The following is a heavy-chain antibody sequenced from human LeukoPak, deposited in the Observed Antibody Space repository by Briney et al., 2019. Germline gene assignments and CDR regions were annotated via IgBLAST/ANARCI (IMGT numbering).Heavy chain of an antibody. J-gene: IGHJ3*02. CDR2: LSSSGRYT. Sequence: GGSLRLSCAASGFSFSEYHMTWIRQAPGKGLEWVSNLSSSGRYTNYADSVRGRFTISRDNAKKSLYLQMNSLRAEDTAVYYCARHSEGPVNDAFDIWGQGTKVTVSS. CDR3: ARHSEGPVNDAFDI. V-gene: IGHV3-11*03. D-gene: IGHD2-2*01. CDR1: GFSFSEYH.